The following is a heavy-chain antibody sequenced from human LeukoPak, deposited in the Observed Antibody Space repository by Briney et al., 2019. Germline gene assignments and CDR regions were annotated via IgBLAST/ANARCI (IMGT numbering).Heavy chain of an antibody. Sequence: GGSLRLSCAASGFTFRTSWMHWVRQAPGKGLMWVSRLNPDGSVTTYADSVKGRFTNSRDNAKNTLYLQMNSLRVEDTAVYYCVRALNGDSDYWGQGTLVTVSS. CDR1: GFTFRTSW. CDR2: LNPDGSVT. CDR3: VRALNGDSDY. V-gene: IGHV3-74*01. J-gene: IGHJ4*02. D-gene: IGHD2-21*02.